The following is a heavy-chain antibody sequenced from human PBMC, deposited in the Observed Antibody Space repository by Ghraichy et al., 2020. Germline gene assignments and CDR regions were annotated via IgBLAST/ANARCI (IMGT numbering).Heavy chain of an antibody. D-gene: IGHD3-10*01. CDR1: GFTFGDYA. CDR3: TRDRFRELVPAFDI. V-gene: IGHV3-49*03. Sequence: GGSLRLSCTASGFTFGDYAMSWFRQAPGKGLEWVGFIRSKAYGGTTEYAASVKGRFTISRDDSKSIAYLQMNSLKTEDTAVYYCTRDRFRELVPAFDIWGQGTMVTVSS. CDR2: IRSKAYGGTT. J-gene: IGHJ3*02.